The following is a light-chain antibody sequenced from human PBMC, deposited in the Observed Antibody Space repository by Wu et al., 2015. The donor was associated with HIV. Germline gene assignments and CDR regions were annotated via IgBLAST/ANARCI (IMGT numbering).Light chain of an antibody. CDR2: GAS. J-gene: IGKJ1*01. Sequence: EIVLTQSPGTLSLSPGERATLSCRASQSVSSNDLAWYQQKPGRAPRLLIYGASSRATGIPDRFSGTGSGTDFTLTISRLEPEDFAVYYCQQCDTSLAWTFGQGTKVEIK. V-gene: IGKV3-20*01. CDR3: QQCDTSLAWT. CDR1: QSVSSND.